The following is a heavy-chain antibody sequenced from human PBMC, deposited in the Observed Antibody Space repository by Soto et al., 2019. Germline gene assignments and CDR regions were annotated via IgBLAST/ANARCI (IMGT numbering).Heavy chain of an antibody. V-gene: IGHV3-23*01. D-gene: IGHD3-22*01. J-gene: IGHJ6*03. CDR2: ISGSAATT. Sequence: EVQLLESGGGLVQPGGSLRLSCAASGFTFSSYAMSWVRQAPGKGLEWVSAISGSAATTFYADSVKGRFTVSRDNSKNTLYLQMNSLRADDTAVYYCARGLSYCSGYSCDYYMDVWGKGTTVTVSS. CDR3: ARGLSYCSGYSCDYYMDV. CDR1: GFTFSSYA.